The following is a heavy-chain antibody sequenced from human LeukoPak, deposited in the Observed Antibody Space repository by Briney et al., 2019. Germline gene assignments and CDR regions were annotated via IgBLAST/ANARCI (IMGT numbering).Heavy chain of an antibody. Sequence: GGSLRLSCAASGFTFSSYAMSWVRQAPGKGLEWVSAISGSGGSTYYADSVKGRFTISRDNSKNTLYLQMNSPRAEDTAVYYCAVRYNWNMNSFDYWGQGTLVTVSS. J-gene: IGHJ4*02. V-gene: IGHV3-23*01. CDR3: AVRYNWNMNSFDY. D-gene: IGHD1/OR15-1a*01. CDR2: ISGSGGST. CDR1: GFTFSSYA.